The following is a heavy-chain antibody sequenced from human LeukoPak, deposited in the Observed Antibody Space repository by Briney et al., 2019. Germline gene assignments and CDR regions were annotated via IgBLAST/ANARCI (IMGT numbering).Heavy chain of an antibody. D-gene: IGHD2-21*02. V-gene: IGHV4-59*01. CDR1: GGSISSYY. CDR3: ARGGCGGDCYWGYYYYGMDV. CDR2: ICYSGST. Sequence: PSETLSLTCTVSGGSISSYYWSWIRKPPGKGLEWIGYICYSGSTNYNPSLKSRVTISVDTSKNQFSLKLSSVTAADTAVYYCARGGCGGDCYWGYYYYGMDVWGQGTTVTVSS. J-gene: IGHJ6*02.